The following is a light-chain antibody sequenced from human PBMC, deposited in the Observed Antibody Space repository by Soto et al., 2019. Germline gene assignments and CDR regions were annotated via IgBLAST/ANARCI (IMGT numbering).Light chain of an antibody. CDR3: LQYGSSPYT. CDR1: QSVSSSY. Sequence: EIVLTQSPGTLYLSPGERGTLSCRASQSVSSSYLAWYQQKPGQAPRPLIYGASSRATGIPDRFSGSGSGTDFTLTISRLEPEDFAVYYCLQYGSSPYTFGQGTKLEIK. J-gene: IGKJ2*01. V-gene: IGKV3-20*01. CDR2: GAS.